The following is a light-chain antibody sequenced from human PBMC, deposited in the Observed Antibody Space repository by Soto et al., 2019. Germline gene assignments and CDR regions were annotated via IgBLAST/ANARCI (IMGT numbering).Light chain of an antibody. CDR1: QSVSSSY. CDR2: GAS. Sequence: EIVLTQSPGTLSLSPLQRATLSCRPSQSVSSSYLAWYQQEPGQAPRLLIYGASSRATCIPDSFSGSGSGTDFTLTISSLQPEDVATYYCQKYNSPPLTFGGGTKVDIK. V-gene: IGKV3-20*01. CDR3: QKYNSPPLT. J-gene: IGKJ4*01.